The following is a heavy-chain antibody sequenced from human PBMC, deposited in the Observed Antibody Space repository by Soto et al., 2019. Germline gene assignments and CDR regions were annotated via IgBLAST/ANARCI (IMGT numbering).Heavy chain of an antibody. CDR3: AAFSARVDS. D-gene: IGHD6-25*01. J-gene: IGHJ4*02. CDR2: INHSGIT. CDR1: GGSFNAYY. V-gene: IGHV4-34*01. Sequence: QVQLQQWGAGLLKPSETLSLTCAVYGGSFNAYYWTWIRQPPGKGLEWIGEINHSGITNYNPSLKSRVTMSVAASKNQFSLNLRSVTAADTAVFFCAAFSARVDSWGQGTLVTVSS.